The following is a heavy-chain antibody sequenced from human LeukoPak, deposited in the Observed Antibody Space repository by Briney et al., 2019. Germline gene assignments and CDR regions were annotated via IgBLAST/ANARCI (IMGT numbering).Heavy chain of an antibody. D-gene: IGHD5-18*01. CDR1: GYTFTSYD. Sequence: GASVKVSCRASGYTFTSYDFDWVRQAPGQGLEWMGWMNPNSGNTGYAQKFQGSVSMTRDTSTSTAYMELSSLTSEDTAVYYCARGPRDTGNFDYWGQGTQVTVSS. CDR3: ARGPRDTGNFDY. V-gene: IGHV1-8*01. CDR2: MNPNSGNT. J-gene: IGHJ4*02.